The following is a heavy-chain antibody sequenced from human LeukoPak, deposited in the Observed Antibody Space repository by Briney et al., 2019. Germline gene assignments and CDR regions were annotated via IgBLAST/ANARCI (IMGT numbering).Heavy chain of an antibody. V-gene: IGHV4-30-4*01. J-gene: IGHJ4*02. CDR1: GGSISSGDYY. CDR3: ARDHLIVAAGTLDY. Sequence: SETLSLTCTVSGGSISSGDYYWSWIRQPPGKGLEWIGCIYYSGSTYYNPSLKSRVTISVDTSKNQFSLKLSSVTAADTAVYYCARDHLIVAAGTLDYWGQGTLVTVSS. D-gene: IGHD6-13*01. CDR2: IYYSGST.